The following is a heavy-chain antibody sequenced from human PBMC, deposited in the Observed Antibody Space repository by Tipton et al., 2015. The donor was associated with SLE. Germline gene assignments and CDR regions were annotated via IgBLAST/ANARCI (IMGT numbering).Heavy chain of an antibody. CDR3: TRGIFPPIDY. Sequence: LRLSCTVSDGSIRSTNYYWGWIRQPPGKGLEWIGSIFYTGSTYYNPSLKSRVSFSIDTSKHQFSLKLSSVTAADPAVYYCTRGIFPPIDYWGQGTLVTVSS. J-gene: IGHJ4*02. CDR2: IFYTGST. CDR1: DGSIRSTNYY. D-gene: IGHD3-3*02. V-gene: IGHV4-39*07.